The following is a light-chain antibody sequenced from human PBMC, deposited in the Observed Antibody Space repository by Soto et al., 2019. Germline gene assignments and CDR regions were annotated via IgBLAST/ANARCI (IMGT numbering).Light chain of an antibody. CDR3: QQSDSTPYT. Sequence: DIQMTQSPSSLSASVGDRVTITCRASQSINSHLNWYQQKPGKAPKLLIYAASSLEGGVPSRFSGSGSGTDFTLTISSLQPEDFATYCCQQSDSTPYTFCQGTKLEI. CDR1: QSINSH. CDR2: AAS. J-gene: IGKJ2*01. V-gene: IGKV1-39*01.